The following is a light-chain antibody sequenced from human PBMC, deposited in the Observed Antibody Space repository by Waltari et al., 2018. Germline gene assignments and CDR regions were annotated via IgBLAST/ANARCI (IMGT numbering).Light chain of an antibody. CDR2: QAS. V-gene: IGKV1-5*03. CDR3: QQYSASPCT. Sequence: DIQMTQSPSTLSASVGDRVTITCRASQGISGWLAWYQQRPGKAPKVLMYQASILQGGVPSRFSGSGSGTEFTLTISSLQPDDFATYYCQQYSASPCTFGQGTRLEIK. J-gene: IGKJ2*02. CDR1: QGISGW.